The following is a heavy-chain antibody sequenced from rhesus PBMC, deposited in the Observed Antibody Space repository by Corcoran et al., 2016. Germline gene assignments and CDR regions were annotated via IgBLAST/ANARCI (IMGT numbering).Heavy chain of an antibody. J-gene: IGHJ4*01. V-gene: IGHV1S9*01. CDR3: TTMTTMRTLDF. CDR1: GDPVTNSY. Sequence: QVQLVQSGAEVKKPGASGKLSCSPSGDPVTNSYINWVRKAPGQLIGWGGWITLRDGKTGHAQKFQGRVTVTRDASTNTAYLDLSNLRSEDTAVYFCTTMTTMRTLDFWGQGVLVTVSS. D-gene: IGHD1-32*01. CDR2: ITLRDGKT.